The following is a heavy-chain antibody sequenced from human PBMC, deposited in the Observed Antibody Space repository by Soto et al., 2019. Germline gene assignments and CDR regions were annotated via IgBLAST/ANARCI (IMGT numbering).Heavy chain of an antibody. J-gene: IGHJ4*02. CDR2: IRGSGETT. V-gene: IGHV3-23*01. CDR3: AKGGTTTNIILDS. CDR1: GFTSSNYA. D-gene: IGHD1-1*01. Sequence: PGGSLRLSCAASGFTSSNYAMSWVRQSPGKGLEWLSSIRGSGETTYYADSVKGRVTISRDNDKNTLYLQINSLTAGDTAVYYCAKGGTTTNIILDSWGPGNPVTVSS.